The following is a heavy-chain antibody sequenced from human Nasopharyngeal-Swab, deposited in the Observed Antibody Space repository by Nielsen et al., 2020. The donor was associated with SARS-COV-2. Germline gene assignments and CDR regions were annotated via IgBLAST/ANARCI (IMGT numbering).Heavy chain of an antibody. CDR3: ARIAGRGSIYYYYMDV. CDR2: ISGSGSYV. V-gene: IGHV3-21*01. D-gene: IGHD1-26*01. J-gene: IGHJ6*03. Sequence: GESLKISCAGSGFTFNSYSMIWVRQVPGEGLDWVSSISGSGSYVYYADSVKGRFTISKDSAKNSLYLQMNSLRAEDTAVYFCARIAGRGSIYYYYMDVWGTGTTVTVSS. CDR1: GFTFNSYS.